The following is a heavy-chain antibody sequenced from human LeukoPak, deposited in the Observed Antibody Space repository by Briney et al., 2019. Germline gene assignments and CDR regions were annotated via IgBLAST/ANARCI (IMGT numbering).Heavy chain of an antibody. D-gene: IGHD6-6*01. CDR1: GFTFDDYG. Sequence: PGGSLRLSCAASGFTFDDYGMGWVRQAPGKGLEWVSGINWNGGSTGYADSVKGRFTISRDNAKNSLYLQMNSLRAEDTALYYCAREAASWSSSSYYYYYMDVWGKGTTVTVSS. J-gene: IGHJ6*03. CDR3: AREAASWSSSSYYYYYMDV. CDR2: INWNGGST. V-gene: IGHV3-20*04.